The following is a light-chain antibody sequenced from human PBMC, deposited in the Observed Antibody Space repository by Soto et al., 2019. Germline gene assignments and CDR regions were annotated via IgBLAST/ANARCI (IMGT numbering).Light chain of an antibody. Sequence: DIKLTESAPTMSASVGDRVTITCRASQSIRHYLAWYQQMPGKAPKLLIYGASTLQSGVPSRFSGSGSGTEFTLTISSLQPDDFGTYFCQHHNSYSQTFGQRTKVDIK. CDR3: QHHNSYSQT. CDR1: QSIRHY. CDR2: GAS. J-gene: IGKJ1*01. V-gene: IGKV1-5*01.